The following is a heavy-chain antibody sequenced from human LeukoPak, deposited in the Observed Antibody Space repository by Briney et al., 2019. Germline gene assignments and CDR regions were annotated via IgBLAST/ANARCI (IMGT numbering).Heavy chain of an antibody. CDR2: IYHSGST. J-gene: IGHJ6*02. CDR3: ARDQAGYSGYDKNYYYYSMDV. CDR1: GGSISSYY. Sequence: SETLSLTCTVSGGSISSYYWSWIRQPPGKGLEWIGYIYHSGSTNYNPSLKSRVSISVDTSKNQFSLKLSSVTAADTAVYYCARDQAGYSGYDKNYYYYSMDVWGQGTTVTVS. V-gene: IGHV4-59*01. D-gene: IGHD5-12*01.